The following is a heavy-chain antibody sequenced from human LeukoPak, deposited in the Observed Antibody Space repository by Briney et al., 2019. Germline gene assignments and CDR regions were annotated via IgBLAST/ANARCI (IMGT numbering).Heavy chain of an antibody. D-gene: IGHD2-2*01. V-gene: IGHV1-2*02. J-gene: IGHJ4*01. CDR3: AVLVVPATHPLINN. CDR1: GYTFTGYY. CDR2: INPNSGGT. Sequence: ASVKVSCKASGYTFTGYYMHWVRQAPGQGLEWMGWINPNSGGTNYAQKFQGRVTMTRDTSISTAYMELSRLRSDDTAVYYCAVLVVPATHPLINNWGQGTLVTVSS.